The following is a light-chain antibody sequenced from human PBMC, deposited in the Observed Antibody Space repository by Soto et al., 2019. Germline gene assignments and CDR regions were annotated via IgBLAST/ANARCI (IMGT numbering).Light chain of an antibody. J-gene: IGKJ4*01. Sequence: DIVLTQSPGTLSVSPGERATLSCRASQSVNSYYLAWYQQKPGQAPRLLIYDTSNRATGIPDRFSGSGSGTDFTLTISRLEPEDFAVYYCQQYGSSPLTFGGGTKV. CDR1: QSVNSYY. CDR3: QQYGSSPLT. V-gene: IGKV3-20*01. CDR2: DTS.